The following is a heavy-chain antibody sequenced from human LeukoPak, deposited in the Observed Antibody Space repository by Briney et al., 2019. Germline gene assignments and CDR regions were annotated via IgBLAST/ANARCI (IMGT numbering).Heavy chain of an antibody. J-gene: IGHJ3*02. Sequence: GASVKVSCKVSGYTLTELSMHWVRQAPGKGLEWMGGFDPEDGETIYAQKFQGRVTMTTDTSTSTAYMELRSLRSDDTAVYYCARDRYCTNGVCYTRAFDIWGQGTMVTVSS. D-gene: IGHD2-8*01. CDR1: GYTLTELS. V-gene: IGHV1-24*01. CDR2: FDPEDGET. CDR3: ARDRYCTNGVCYTRAFDI.